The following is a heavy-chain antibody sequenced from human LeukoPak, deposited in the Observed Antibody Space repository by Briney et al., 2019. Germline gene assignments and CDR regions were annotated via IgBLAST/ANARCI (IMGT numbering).Heavy chain of an antibody. CDR2: INPNSGGT. J-gene: IGHJ4*02. CDR3: ARDYYDSSGYLGE. V-gene: IGHV1-2*02. Sequence: LAASVKVSCKASGYTFTGYYMHWVRQAPGQGLEWMGWINPNSGGTNYAQKFQGRVTMTRDTSISTAYMELSRLRSDDTAVYYCARDYYDSSGYLGEWGQGTLVTVSS. CDR1: GYTFTGYY. D-gene: IGHD3-22*01.